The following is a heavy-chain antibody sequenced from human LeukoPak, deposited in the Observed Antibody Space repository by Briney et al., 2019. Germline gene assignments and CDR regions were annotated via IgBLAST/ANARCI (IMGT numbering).Heavy chain of an antibody. CDR1: GGSISSGSYY. CDR2: IYTSGST. Sequence: PSQTLSLTCTVSGGSISSGSYYWSWIRQPAGKGLEWIGRIYTSGSTNYNPSLKSRVTISVDTSKNQFSLKLSSVTAADTAVYYCARGQYRSGGSCFLPLSWGQGTLVTVSS. D-gene: IGHD2-15*01. J-gene: IGHJ5*02. V-gene: IGHV4-61*02. CDR3: ARGQYRSGGSCFLPLS.